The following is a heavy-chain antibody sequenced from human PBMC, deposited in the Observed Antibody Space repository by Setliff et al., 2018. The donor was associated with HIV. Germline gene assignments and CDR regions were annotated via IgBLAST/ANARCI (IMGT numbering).Heavy chain of an antibody. J-gene: IGHJ6*03. V-gene: IGHV1-18*01. D-gene: IGHD2-2*01. Sequence: VASVKVSCKASGYTFISYGISWVRQAPGQGLEWMGWISAYNDNTNYAQKLQARVTMTTDASTSTAYMELRSLRSDDTAVYYCATSSRIYYYSYMDVWGKGTTVTVSS. CDR3: ATSSRIYYYSYMDV. CDR2: ISAYNDNT. CDR1: GYTFISYG.